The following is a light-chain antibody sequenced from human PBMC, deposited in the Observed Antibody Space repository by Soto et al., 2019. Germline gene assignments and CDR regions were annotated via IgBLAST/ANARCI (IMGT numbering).Light chain of an antibody. CDR2: DVS. CDR1: SRDVGGYKY. CDR3: CSYAGTYNWV. V-gene: IGLV2-11*01. Sequence: QSALTQPRSVSGSPGQSVTISCTGTSRDVGGYKYVSWYQQHPGKAPKFMIYDVSERPSGVPDRFSGSKSGNTASLTISGLQAEDEADYYCCSYAGTYNWVFGGGTKLTVL. J-gene: IGLJ3*02.